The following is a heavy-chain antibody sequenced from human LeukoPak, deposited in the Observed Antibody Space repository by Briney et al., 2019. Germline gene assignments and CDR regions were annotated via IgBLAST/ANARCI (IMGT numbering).Heavy chain of an antibody. CDR1: GFTFSSYA. V-gene: IGHV3-23*01. D-gene: IGHD2-2*01. Sequence: GGSLRLSCAASGFTFSSYAVSWVRQAPGKGLEWVSAISGSGGSTYYADSVKGRFTISRDNSNNTLYLQMNSLRDEDTAVYYCANQRLYQLLGAPLDYWGQGTLVTVSS. J-gene: IGHJ4*02. CDR2: ISGSGGST. CDR3: ANQRLYQLLGAPLDY.